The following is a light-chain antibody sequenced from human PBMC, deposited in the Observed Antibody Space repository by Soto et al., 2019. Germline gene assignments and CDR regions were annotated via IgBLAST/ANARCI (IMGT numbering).Light chain of an antibody. CDR1: SSDVGVYND. V-gene: IGLV2-14*01. J-gene: IGLJ1*01. CDR2: EVT. Sequence: QSALTQPASVSGSPGQSITIPCSGTSSDVGVYNDGSWYQQHPGKAPKLMIYEVTNRPSGVSNRFSGSKSGNTASLTISGLQAEDEADYYCSSYTSSSTLLYVFGTGTKVTVL. CDR3: SSYTSSSTLLYV.